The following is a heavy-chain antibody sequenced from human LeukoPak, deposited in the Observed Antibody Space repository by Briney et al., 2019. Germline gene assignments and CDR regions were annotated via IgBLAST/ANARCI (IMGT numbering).Heavy chain of an antibody. CDR2: IIPILGIA. J-gene: IGHJ1*01. Sequence: SVKVSCKASGGIFSSYTISWVRQAPGQGLEWMGRIIPILGIANYAQKFQGRVTITADKSTSTAYMELSSLRSEDTAVYYCNYGDYADWYFQHWGQGTLVTVSS. D-gene: IGHD4-17*01. CDR3: NYGDYADWYFQH. CDR1: GGIFSSYT. V-gene: IGHV1-69*02.